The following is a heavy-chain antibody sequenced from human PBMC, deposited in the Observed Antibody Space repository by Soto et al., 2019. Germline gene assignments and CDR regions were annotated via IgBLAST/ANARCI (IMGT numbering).Heavy chain of an antibody. V-gene: IGHV1-58*01. D-gene: IGHD1-26*01. CDR2: IVGGSGNT. J-gene: IGHJ6*02. CDR1: GFTFSISA. Sequence: SVKVSCKASGFTFSISAVQWVRQARGQRPEWMGWIVGGSGNTNYAQNSQERVIITRDMSTSTVYMELSSLRSDDTAVYFCAARRSGLYAMDVWGQGTTVTVSS. CDR3: AARRSGLYAMDV.